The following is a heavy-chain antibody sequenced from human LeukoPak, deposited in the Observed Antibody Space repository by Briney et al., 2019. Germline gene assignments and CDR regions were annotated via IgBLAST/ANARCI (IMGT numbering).Heavy chain of an antibody. V-gene: IGHV4-59*01. CDR3: ARHPDY. J-gene: IGHJ4*02. Sequence: PSETLSLTCTVSGGSISSYYWSWIRQPPGKGLDWIGYIYYNGGTNYNPSLKSRVTISVGTSKNQFSLRLSSVTAADAAVYYCARHPDYWGQGTLVTVSS. CDR1: GGSISSYY. CDR2: IYYNGGT.